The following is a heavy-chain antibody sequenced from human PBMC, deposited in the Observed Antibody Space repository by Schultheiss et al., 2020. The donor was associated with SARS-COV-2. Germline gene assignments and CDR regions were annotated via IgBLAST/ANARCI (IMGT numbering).Heavy chain of an antibody. V-gene: IGHV4-59*01. Sequence: SETLSLTCTVSGGSISSYYWSWIRQPPGKGLEWIGYIYYSGSTNYNPSLKGRVTISVDTSKNQFSLKLSSVTAADTAVYYCARVPYYPGGAFDIWGQGTMVTVSS. J-gene: IGHJ3*02. CDR2: IYYSGST. CDR3: ARVPYYPGGAFDI. D-gene: IGHD1-26*01. CDR1: GGSISSYY.